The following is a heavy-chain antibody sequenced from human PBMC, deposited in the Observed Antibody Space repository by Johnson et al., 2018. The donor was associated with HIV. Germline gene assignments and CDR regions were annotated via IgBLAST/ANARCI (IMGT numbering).Heavy chain of an antibody. J-gene: IGHJ3*02. D-gene: IGHD3-10*01. CDR2: ISGSGGST. CDR3: VRDRGTMLLDGAFDI. V-gene: IGHV3-23*04. Sequence: VQLVESGGDLVRPGGSLRLSCAASGFTVSTNYMNWVRQAPGKGLEWVSAISGSGGSTYYADSVKGRFTISRDNSKNTLYLQMNSLRAEDTAVYYCVRDRGTMLLDGAFDIWGQGTMVTVSS. CDR1: GFTVSTNY.